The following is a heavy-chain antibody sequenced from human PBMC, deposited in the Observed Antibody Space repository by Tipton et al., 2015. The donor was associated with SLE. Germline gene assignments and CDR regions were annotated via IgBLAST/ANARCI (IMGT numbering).Heavy chain of an antibody. Sequence: QSGPEVKKPGASMKISCKASGYSFIAYYINWVRQAPRQGLEWMGWMGANSGNTDYAQKFQGRVTMTRNTSTTTAYMELRSLTSEDTAVYYCTRGLRFTVVHGVEYWGQGTLVTVSS. J-gene: IGHJ4*02. D-gene: IGHD3-10*01. V-gene: IGHV1-8*02. CDR1: GYSFIAYY. CDR3: TRGLRFTVVHGVEY. CDR2: MGANSGNT.